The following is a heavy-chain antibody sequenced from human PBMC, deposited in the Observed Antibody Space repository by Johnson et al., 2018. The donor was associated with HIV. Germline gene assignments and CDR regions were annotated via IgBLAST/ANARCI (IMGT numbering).Heavy chain of an antibody. CDR1: GFTLSTYG. J-gene: IGHJ3*02. CDR2: MSYDESNT. Sequence: QVQLVESGGGVVQPGRSLRLSCAVSGFTLSTYGMHWVRQAPGKGPEWVAVMSYDESNTYYADSVKGRFTISRDKSKKTLYLQMNGLRAEDTALYYCARDQEGPFDIWGQGTMVTVSS. V-gene: IGHV3-33*05. CDR3: ARDQEGPFDI.